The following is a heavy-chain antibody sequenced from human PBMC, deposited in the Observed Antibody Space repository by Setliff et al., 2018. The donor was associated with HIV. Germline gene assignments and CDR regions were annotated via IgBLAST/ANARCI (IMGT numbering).Heavy chain of an antibody. Sequence: PSETLSLTCAVSGGTFSLHYYTWIRQSPRRGLEWIGEINHSGGTRYNPSLESRVTMSLDSSRKQFSLKLNSVTAADTAMYYCARDGGSSGWYFVLGYSDYWGPGTLVTVSS. CDR1: GGTFSLHY. CDR3: ARDGGSSGWYFVLGYSDY. D-gene: IGHD6-19*01. V-gene: IGHV4-34*01. J-gene: IGHJ4*02. CDR2: INHSGGT.